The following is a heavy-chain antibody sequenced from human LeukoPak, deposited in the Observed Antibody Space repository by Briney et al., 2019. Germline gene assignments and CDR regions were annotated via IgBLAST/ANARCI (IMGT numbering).Heavy chain of an antibody. Sequence: GGSLRLSCAASGFTFSDYYMSWIRQAPGKGLEWVSYISSSGSTIYYADSVKGRFTISRDNAKNSLYLQMNSLRAEDTAVYYCARDSEYYDYVWGSYRGLGFDYWGQGTLVTVSS. V-gene: IGHV3-11*04. CDR2: ISSSGSTI. D-gene: IGHD3-16*02. CDR3: ARDSEYYDYVWGSYRGLGFDY. CDR1: GFTFSDYY. J-gene: IGHJ4*02.